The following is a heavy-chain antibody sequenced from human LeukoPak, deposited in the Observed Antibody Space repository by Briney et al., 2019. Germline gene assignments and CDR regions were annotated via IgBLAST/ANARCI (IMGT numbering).Heavy chain of an antibody. CDR1: GYTLTELS. CDR2: FEPEDGET. Sequence: ASVKVDCKVSGYTLTELSMHWVRQAPGKGLEWMGGFEPEDGETIYAQKFQGRVTMTEDTSTDTAYMELSSLRSEDTAVYYCATAPGGYYYYGMDVWGQGTTVTVSS. CDR3: ATAPGGYYYYGMDV. V-gene: IGHV1-24*01. J-gene: IGHJ6*02. D-gene: IGHD3-10*01.